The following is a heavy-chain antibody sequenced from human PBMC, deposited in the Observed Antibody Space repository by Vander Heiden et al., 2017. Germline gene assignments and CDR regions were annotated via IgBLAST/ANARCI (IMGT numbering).Heavy chain of an antibody. CDR3: TRVPNIVVVTAMVDY. D-gene: IGHD2-21*02. CDR2: IRSKAYGGTT. Sequence: EVQLVESGGGLVQPGRSLRLSWTASGFTLGDYAMSWFRQAPGKGLEWVGFIRSKAYGGTTEYAASVKGRFTISRDDSKSIAYLQMNSLKTEDTAVYYCTRVPNIVVVTAMVDYWGQGTLVTVSS. J-gene: IGHJ4*02. V-gene: IGHV3-49*03. CDR1: GFTLGDYA.